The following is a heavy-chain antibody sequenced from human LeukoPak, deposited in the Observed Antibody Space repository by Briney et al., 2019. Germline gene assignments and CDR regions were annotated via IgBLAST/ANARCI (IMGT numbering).Heavy chain of an antibody. CDR3: ARTETMVRGVSFDY. D-gene: IGHD3-10*01. J-gene: IGHJ4*02. CDR2: IRYDGSNK. CDR1: GFTFSSYG. Sequence: GGSLRLSCAASGFTFSSYGMHWVRQAPGKGLEWVAFIRYDGSNKYYADSVKGRFTISRDNSKNTLYLQMNSLRAEDTAVYYCARTETMVRGVSFDYWGQGTLVTVSS. V-gene: IGHV3-30*02.